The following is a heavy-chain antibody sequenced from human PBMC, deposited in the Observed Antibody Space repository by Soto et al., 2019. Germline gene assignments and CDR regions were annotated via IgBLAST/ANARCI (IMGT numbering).Heavy chain of an antibody. Sequence: AGGSLRFSCAASGFTFSSYGMHWVRQAPGKGLEWVAVISYDGSNKYYADSVKGRFTISRDNSKNTLYLQMNSLRAEDTAVYYCAKDIRSSSGYYYNFDYWGQGTLVTVSS. J-gene: IGHJ4*02. D-gene: IGHD3-22*01. CDR1: GFTFSSYG. V-gene: IGHV3-30*18. CDR3: AKDIRSSSGYYYNFDY. CDR2: ISYDGSNK.